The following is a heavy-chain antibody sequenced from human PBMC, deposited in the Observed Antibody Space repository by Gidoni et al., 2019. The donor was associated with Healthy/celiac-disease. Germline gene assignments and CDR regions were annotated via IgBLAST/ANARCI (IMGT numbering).Heavy chain of an antibody. CDR2: INHSGST. Sequence: QVQLQQWGAGLLKPSETLSLTCAVYGGSFSGYYWRWIRQPPGKGLEWIWEINHSGSTNYNPALKSRVTISVDTSKNQFSLKLSSVTAADTAVYYCARGTLWARRWTYYYDSSFDYWGQGTLVTVSS. V-gene: IGHV4-34*01. J-gene: IGHJ4*02. CDR1: GGSFSGYY. D-gene: IGHD3-22*01. CDR3: ARGTLWARRWTYYYDSSFDY.